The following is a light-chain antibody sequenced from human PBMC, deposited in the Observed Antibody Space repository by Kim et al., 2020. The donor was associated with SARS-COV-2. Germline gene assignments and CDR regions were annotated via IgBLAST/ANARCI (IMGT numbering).Light chain of an antibody. CDR1: RGNIAPNY. J-gene: IGLJ2*01. CDR2: EDY. CDR3: QSFDSNTVV. V-gene: IGLV6-57*03. Sequence: KTVTIPCARSRGNIAPNYVQWYKQRPGSAPTTVIFEDYRRPSGVPDRFSGSVDSSSSSASLTISGLRPEDEADYYCQSFDSNTVVFGGGTQLTVL.